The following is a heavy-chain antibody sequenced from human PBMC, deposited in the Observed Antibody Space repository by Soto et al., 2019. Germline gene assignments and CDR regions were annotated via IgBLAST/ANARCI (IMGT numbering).Heavy chain of an antibody. CDR1: GFTFSSYA. D-gene: IGHD3-22*01. CDR3: ARSTYYYDSSGYPVSEYFDY. CDR2: ISYDGSNK. J-gene: IGHJ4*02. V-gene: IGHV3-30-3*01. Sequence: PVGSLRLSCAASGFTFSSYAMHWVRQAPGKGLEWVAVISYDGSNKYYADSVKGRFTISRDNTKNTLYLQMNSLRAEDTAVYYCARSTYYYDSSGYPVSEYFDYWGQGTLVTVSS.